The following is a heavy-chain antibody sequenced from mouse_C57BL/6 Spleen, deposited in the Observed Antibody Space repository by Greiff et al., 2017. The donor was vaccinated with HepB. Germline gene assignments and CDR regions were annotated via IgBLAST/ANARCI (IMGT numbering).Heavy chain of an antibody. CDR1: GFTFSDAW. V-gene: IGHV6-6*01. J-gene: IGHJ3*01. D-gene: IGHD6-2*01. Sequence: EVQVVESGGGLVQPGGSMKLSCAASGFTFSDAWMDWVRQSPEKGLEWVAEIRNKANNHATYYAESVKGRFTISRDDSKSSVYLQMNSLSAEDTGIYYCTGYFSRAWFAYWGQGTLVTVSA. CDR2: IRNKANNHAT. CDR3: TGYFSRAWFAY.